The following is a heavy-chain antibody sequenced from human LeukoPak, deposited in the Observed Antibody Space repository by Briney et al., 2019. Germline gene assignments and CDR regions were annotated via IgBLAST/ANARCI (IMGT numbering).Heavy chain of an antibody. D-gene: IGHD3-10*01. CDR3: ARDNPGIGVAGDY. CDR1: GFTFSSYW. CDR2: IKQDGSEK. V-gene: IGHV3-7*01. J-gene: IGHJ4*02. Sequence: GGSLRLSCAASGFTFSSYWMSWVRQAPGKGLEWVANIKQDGSEKYYVDSVKGRFTISRDNAKNSLYLQMNSLRAEDTAVYYCARDNPGIGVAGDYWGQGTLVTVSS.